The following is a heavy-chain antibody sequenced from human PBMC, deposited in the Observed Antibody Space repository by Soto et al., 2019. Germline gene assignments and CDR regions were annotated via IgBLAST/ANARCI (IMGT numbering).Heavy chain of an antibody. J-gene: IGHJ5*02. Sequence: EVQLVESGGGLVQPGGSLRLSCAASGFIFDSFALSWVRQAPGKGLEWVSGIGGSGGRTYYADSVKGRFTISRDNSKNTLYLQMISQSAEDTVIYYCAKDRAFWFGEGGSFDPWGQGTLVTVSS. D-gene: IGHD3-10*01. CDR1: GFIFDSFA. V-gene: IGHV3-23*04. CDR3: AKDRAFWFGEGGSFDP. CDR2: IGGSGGRT.